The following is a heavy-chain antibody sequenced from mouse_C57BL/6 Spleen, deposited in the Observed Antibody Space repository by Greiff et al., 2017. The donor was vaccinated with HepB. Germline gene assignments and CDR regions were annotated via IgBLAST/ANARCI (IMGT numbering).Heavy chain of an antibody. Sequence: VQLQQSGPELVKPGASVKISCKASGYAFSSSWMNWVKQRPGKGLEWIGRIYPGDGDTNYNGKFKGKATLTADKSSSTAYMQLSSLTSEDSAVYFCAIYYVYDRGCYYFDYWGQGTTLTVSS. CDR2: IYPGDGDT. CDR3: AIYYVYDRGCYYFDY. J-gene: IGHJ2*01. CDR1: GYAFSSSW. D-gene: IGHD2-2*01. V-gene: IGHV1-82*01.